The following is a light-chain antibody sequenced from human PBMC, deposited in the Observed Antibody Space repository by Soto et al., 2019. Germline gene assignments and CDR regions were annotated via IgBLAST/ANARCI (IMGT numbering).Light chain of an antibody. Sequence: IKMSQSPSSVSASVGDRVTITCQASQNINNYLNWYQQKPGRAPKLLIYDASNLEAGVPSRFRGSGSGRDFTFTISRLQPEDIATYYCQQYENLPTFGQGTRLAIK. CDR3: QQYENLPT. V-gene: IGKV1-33*01. J-gene: IGKJ5*01. CDR1: QNINNY. CDR2: DAS.